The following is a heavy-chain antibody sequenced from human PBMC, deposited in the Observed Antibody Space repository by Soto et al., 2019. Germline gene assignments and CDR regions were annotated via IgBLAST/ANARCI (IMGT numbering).Heavy chain of an antibody. V-gene: IGHV4-59*01. CDR2: IYYSGST. D-gene: IGHD1-26*01. J-gene: IGHJ4*02. CDR1: GGSISSYY. CDR3: ARRYGGNSDY. Sequence: QVQLQESGPGLVKPSETLSLTCTVSGGSISSYYWSWIRQPPGKGLEWIGYIYYSGSTNYNPSLKSRVTISVDTPKNQLSLRVRSVTAADTAVYYCARRYGGNSDYWGQGTLVTVSS.